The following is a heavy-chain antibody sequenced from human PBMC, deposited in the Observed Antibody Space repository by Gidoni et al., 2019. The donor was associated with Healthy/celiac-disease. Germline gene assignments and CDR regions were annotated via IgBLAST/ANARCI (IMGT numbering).Heavy chain of an antibody. CDR3: ARGPNKDIVVVVAATVGAFDI. Sequence: QVQLVESGGGVVQSGRSLRLSCAASGFTFSSYAMPWLRQAPGKGLEWVAVISYDGSNKYYADSVKGRFTISRDNSKNTLYLQMNSLRAEDTAVYYCARGPNKDIVVVVAATVGAFDIWGQGTMVTVSS. CDR2: ISYDGSNK. J-gene: IGHJ3*02. CDR1: GFTFSSYA. V-gene: IGHV3-30-3*01. D-gene: IGHD2-15*01.